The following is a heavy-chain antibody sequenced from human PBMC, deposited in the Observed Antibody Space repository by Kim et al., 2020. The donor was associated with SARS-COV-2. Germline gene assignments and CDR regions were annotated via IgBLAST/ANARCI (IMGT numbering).Heavy chain of an antibody. CDR2: ISAYNGNT. J-gene: IGHJ5*02. D-gene: IGHD5-18*01. Sequence: ASVKVSCKASGYTFTSYGISWVRQAPGQGLEWMGWISAYNGNTNYAQKLQGRVTMTTDTSTSTAYMELRSLRSDDTAVYYCARDPIVDTAMVNWFDPWGQGTLVTVSS. CDR3: ARDPIVDTAMVNWFDP. V-gene: IGHV1-18*01. CDR1: GYTFTSYG.